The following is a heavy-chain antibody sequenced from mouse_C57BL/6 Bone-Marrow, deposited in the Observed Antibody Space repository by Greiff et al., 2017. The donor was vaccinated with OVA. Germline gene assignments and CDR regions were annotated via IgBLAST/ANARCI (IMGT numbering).Heavy chain of an antibody. Sequence: EVQLQQSGAELVRPGASVGGGWTASGFNIKDDYMHWVKQRHDQGLEWIGWIDTENGDTEYASKFQGKATITADTSSNTAYLQLSSLTSEDTAVYYCTIYYGNYVWFAYWGQGTLVTVSA. CDR1: GFNIKDDY. CDR3: TIYYGNYVWFAY. CDR2: IDTENGDT. D-gene: IGHD2-1*01. J-gene: IGHJ3*01. V-gene: IGHV14-4*01.